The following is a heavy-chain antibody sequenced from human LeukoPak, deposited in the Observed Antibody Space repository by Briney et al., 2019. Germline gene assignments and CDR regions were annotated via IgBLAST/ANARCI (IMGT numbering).Heavy chain of an antibody. CDR2: INHSGST. Sequence: SETLSLTCAVYGGSFSVYYWSWIRQPPGKGRGWSGEINHSGSTNYNPYLKSRVTISVDKSKNQFSLKLSSVTAADTAVYYCARLGGSGRYYYYGMDVWGQGTTVTVSS. CDR3: ARLGGSGRYYYYGMDV. D-gene: IGHD3-10*01. CDR1: GGSFSVYY. J-gene: IGHJ6*02. V-gene: IGHV4-34*01.